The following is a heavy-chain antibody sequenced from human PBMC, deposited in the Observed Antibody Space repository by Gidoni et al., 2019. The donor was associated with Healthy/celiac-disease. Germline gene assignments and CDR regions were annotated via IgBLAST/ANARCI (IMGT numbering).Heavy chain of an antibody. V-gene: IGHV1-2*02. J-gene: IGHJ5*02. D-gene: IGHD6-13*01. Sequence: QVQLVQSGAEVKKPGASVKVSCKASGYTFTGYYMHWVRQAPGQGLEWMGWINPNSGGTNYAQKFQGRVTMTRDTSISTAYMELSRLRSDDTAVYYCAREEKFRSLYNWFDPWGQGTLVTVSS. CDR1: GYTFTGYY. CDR3: AREEKFRSLYNWFDP. CDR2: INPNSGGT.